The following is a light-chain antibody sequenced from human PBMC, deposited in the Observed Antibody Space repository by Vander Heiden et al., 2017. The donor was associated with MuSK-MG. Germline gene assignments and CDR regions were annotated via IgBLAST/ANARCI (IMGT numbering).Light chain of an antibody. CDR2: ATS. J-gene: IGKJ3*01. V-gene: IGKV1-39*01. CDR1: QYISDY. CDR3: QQSFNAPFT. Sequence: DIQMTQSPSSLSASVGDRVTITCRASQYISDYLNWYHQKPGKAPKLLIYATSTLQSGVPSRFRGSGSGTHFTLTITGLKPEDFATYYCQQSFNAPFTFGPGTKVEIK.